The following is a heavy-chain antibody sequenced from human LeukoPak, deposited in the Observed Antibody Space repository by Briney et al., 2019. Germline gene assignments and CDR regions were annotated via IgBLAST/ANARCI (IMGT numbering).Heavy chain of an antibody. V-gene: IGHV4-59*01. D-gene: IGHD5-12*01. CDR3: ARGGYSGYAFDR. Sequence: PSETLSLTCTVSGGSISRYYWSWIRQPPGKGLEWIGNIYYNGSTNYKPSLKSRVTISVRTSKNQFSLNLRSLTAADTAVYYCARGGYSGYAFDRWGQGTRVTVSS. CDR1: GGSISRYY. CDR2: IYYNGST. J-gene: IGHJ5*02.